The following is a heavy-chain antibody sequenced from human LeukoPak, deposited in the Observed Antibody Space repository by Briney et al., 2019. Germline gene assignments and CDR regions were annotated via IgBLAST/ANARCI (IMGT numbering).Heavy chain of an antibody. CDR2: ISGSGGST. CDR1: GFTFSSYA. V-gene: IGHV3-23*01. Sequence: PGGSLRLSCAASGFTFSSYAMSWVRQAPGKGLEWVSAISGSGGSTYYADSVKGRFTISRDNSKNTLYLQMNSLRAEDTAVYYCAKAEGSAWFGELFTYYFDYWGQGTLVTVSS. CDR3: AKAEGSAWFGELFTYYFDY. J-gene: IGHJ4*02. D-gene: IGHD3-10*01.